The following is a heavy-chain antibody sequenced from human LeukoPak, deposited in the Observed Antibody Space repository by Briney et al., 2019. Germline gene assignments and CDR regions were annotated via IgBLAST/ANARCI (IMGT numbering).Heavy chain of an antibody. J-gene: IGHJ4*02. V-gene: IGHV4-31*03. D-gene: IGHD2-2*01. CDR2: IYYSGST. CDR3: ARVEVPAATQDYYFDY. CDR1: GGSISSGGYY. Sequence: SGTLSLTCTVSGGSISSGGYYWSWIRQHPGKGLEWIGYIYYSGSTYYNPSLKSRVTISVDTSKNQFSLKLSSVTAADTAVYYCARVEVPAATQDYYFDYWGQGTLVTVSS.